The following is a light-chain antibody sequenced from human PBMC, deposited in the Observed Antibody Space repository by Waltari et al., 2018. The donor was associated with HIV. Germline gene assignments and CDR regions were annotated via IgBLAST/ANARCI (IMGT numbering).Light chain of an antibody. J-gene: IGKJ3*01. V-gene: IGKV1-9*01. CDR3: QQVNTAFT. Sequence: RVTITCRAGQGISTYLAWYQQKPGKAPKLLIYAASTLQSGVPSRFSGSGSGTEFTLTISSLQPEDFATYYCQQVNTAFTFGPGTKVEIK. CDR2: AAS. CDR1: QGISTY.